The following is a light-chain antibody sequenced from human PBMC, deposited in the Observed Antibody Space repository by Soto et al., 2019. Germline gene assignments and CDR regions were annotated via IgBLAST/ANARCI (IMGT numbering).Light chain of an antibody. V-gene: IGLV2-11*01. CDR3: CSYAGSYTFL. CDR1: SGDVGGYNY. J-gene: IGLJ2*01. Sequence: QSALTQPRSVSGSPGQSVTIACTGTSGDVGGYNYVSWYQQHPGKAPKLMIHDDTKRPSGVPDRFSGSKSGNTASLTISGLQAEDEADYYCCSYAGSYTFLFGGGTKLTVL. CDR2: DDT.